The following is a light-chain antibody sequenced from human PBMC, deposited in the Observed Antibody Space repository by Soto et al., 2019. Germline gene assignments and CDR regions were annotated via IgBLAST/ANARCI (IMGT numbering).Light chain of an antibody. CDR1: QSVSSD. CDR3: QQYNNWWT. Sequence: VMTQPPATLSASPGERATLSCRASQSVSSDLAWYQQKPGQAPRLLIYGASTRATGIPARFSGSGSGTEFTLTISSLQSEDFAVYYCQQYNNWWTFGQGTKVDIK. J-gene: IGKJ1*01. CDR2: GAS. V-gene: IGKV3-15*01.